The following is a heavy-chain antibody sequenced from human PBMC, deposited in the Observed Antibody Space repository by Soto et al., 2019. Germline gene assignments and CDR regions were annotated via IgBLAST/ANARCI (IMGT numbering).Heavy chain of an antibody. CDR3: ARDSPPRTAILSFDY. Sequence: ASVEVSCKASGYTFTSYYMHWVRQAPGQGLEWMGIINPSGGSTSYAQKFQGRVTMTRDTSTSTVYMELSSLRSEDTAVYYCARDSPPRTAILSFDYWGQGTLVTVSS. D-gene: IGHD2-2*02. CDR2: INPSGGST. J-gene: IGHJ4*02. CDR1: GYTFTSYY. V-gene: IGHV1-46*01.